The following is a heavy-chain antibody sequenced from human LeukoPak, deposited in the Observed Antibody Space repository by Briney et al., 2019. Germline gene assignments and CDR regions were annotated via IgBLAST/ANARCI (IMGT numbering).Heavy chain of an antibody. J-gene: IGHJ4*02. D-gene: IGHD5-18*01. CDR2: INHSGST. CDR1: GGSFSGYY. Sequence: KPSETLSLTCAVYGGSFSGYYWSWIRQPPGKGLEWIGEINHSGSTNYNPSLKSRVTISVDTSKNQFSLKLSSVTAADTAVYYCARSSRGYSYGFAVGRDNYFDYWGQGTLVTVSS. V-gene: IGHV4-34*01. CDR3: ARSSRGYSYGFAVGRDNYFDY.